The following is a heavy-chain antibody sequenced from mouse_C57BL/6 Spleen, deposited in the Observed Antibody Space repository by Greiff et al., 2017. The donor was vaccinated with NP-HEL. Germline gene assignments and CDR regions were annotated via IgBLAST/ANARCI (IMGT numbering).Heavy chain of an antibody. V-gene: IGHV5-9*01. Sequence: EVQRVESGGGLVKPGGSLKLSCAASGFTFSSYTMSWVRQTPEKRLEWVATISGGGGNTYYPDSVKGRFTISRDNAKNTLYLQMSSLRSEDTALYYCARPFYGSSYAMDYWGQGTSVTVSS. D-gene: IGHD1-1*01. J-gene: IGHJ4*01. CDR3: ARPFYGSSYAMDY. CDR1: GFTFSSYT. CDR2: ISGGGGNT.